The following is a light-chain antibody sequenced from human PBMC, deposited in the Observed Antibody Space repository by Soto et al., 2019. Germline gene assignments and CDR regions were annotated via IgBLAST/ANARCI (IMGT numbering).Light chain of an antibody. V-gene: IGLV2-14*01. CDR2: ASS. CDR3: SSYTSGSTLYV. CDR1: SSDVGSYNY. J-gene: IGLJ1*01. Sequence: QSALTQPASVSGSPGQSITISCTGTSSDVGSYNYVSWYQHHPGKAPRLMIYASSNRPSGVSHRFSGSRSGNTASLTISGLQAEGEADYYCSSYTSGSTLYVFGTGTKVTVL.